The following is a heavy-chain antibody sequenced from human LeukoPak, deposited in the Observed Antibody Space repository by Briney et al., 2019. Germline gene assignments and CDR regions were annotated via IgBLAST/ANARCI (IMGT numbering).Heavy chain of an antibody. V-gene: IGHV4-34*01. Sequence: SETLSLTCAVYGGSFSGYYWSLIRQPPGKGLEWIGEINHSGSTNYNPSLKSRVTISVDTSKNQFSLKLSSVTAADTAVYYCARGTYDFWSGYGPYYFDYWGQGTLVTVSS. J-gene: IGHJ4*02. D-gene: IGHD3-3*01. CDR3: ARGTYDFWSGYGPYYFDY. CDR1: GGSFSGYY. CDR2: INHSGST.